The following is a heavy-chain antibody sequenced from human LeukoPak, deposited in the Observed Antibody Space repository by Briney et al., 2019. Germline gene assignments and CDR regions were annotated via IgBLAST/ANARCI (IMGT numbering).Heavy chain of an antibody. J-gene: IGHJ4*02. CDR3: AKGLVDTAMELGVY. D-gene: IGHD5-18*01. V-gene: IGHV3-23*01. CDR1: GFTFSSYA. Sequence: GGSLRLSCAASGFTFSSYAMSWVRQAPGKGLEWVSTISGDSAGTHYADSVKSRFTISRDNSRNSLYLQMNSLRAEDTAVYYCAKGLVDTAMELGVYWGQGTLVTVSS. CDR2: ISGDSAGT.